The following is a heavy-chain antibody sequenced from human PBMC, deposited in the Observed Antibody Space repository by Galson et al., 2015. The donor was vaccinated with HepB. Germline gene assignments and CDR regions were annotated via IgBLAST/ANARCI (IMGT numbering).Heavy chain of an antibody. CDR1: GFIFSTYS. CDR3: ARSGSTGQVDY. V-gene: IGHV3-21*06. D-gene: IGHD1-14*01. J-gene: IGHJ4*02. CDR2: ITHTRGFM. Sequence: SLRLSCAASGFIFSTYSMNWVRQAPGKGLEWVSSITHTRGFMYYADSLKGRLTISRDNAKNSLYLQMNRLTAADTAVYYCARSGSTGQVDYWGQGTLVTVSS.